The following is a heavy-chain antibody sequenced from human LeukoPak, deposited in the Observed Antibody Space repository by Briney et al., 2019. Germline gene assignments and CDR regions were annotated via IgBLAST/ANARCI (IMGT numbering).Heavy chain of an antibody. CDR2: IYYSGST. CDR1: GGSISSSSYY. D-gene: IGHD6-6*01. CDR3: ARHTSSIAARPLDY. J-gene: IGHJ4*02. Sequence: SETLSLTCTASGGSISSSSYYWGWIRQPPGKGLEWIGSIYYSGSTYYNPSLKSRVTISVDTSKNQFSLKLSSVTAADTAVYYCARHTSSIAARPLDYWGQGTLVTVSS. V-gene: IGHV4-39*01.